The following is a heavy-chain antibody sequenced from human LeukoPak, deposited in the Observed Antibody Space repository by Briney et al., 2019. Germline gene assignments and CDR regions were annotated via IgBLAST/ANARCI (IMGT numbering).Heavy chain of an antibody. V-gene: IGHV1-18*01. J-gene: IGHJ4*02. D-gene: IGHD3-3*01. CDR1: GYTFTGYG. CDR3: ARGLNYDFWSGYYLDY. Sequence: GASVKVSCXASGYTFTGYGISWVRQAPGQGLEWMRWISAYNGNTNYAQKLQGRVTMTTDTSTSTAYMELRSLRSDDTAVYYCARGLNYDFWSGYYLDYWGQGTLVTVSS. CDR2: ISAYNGNT.